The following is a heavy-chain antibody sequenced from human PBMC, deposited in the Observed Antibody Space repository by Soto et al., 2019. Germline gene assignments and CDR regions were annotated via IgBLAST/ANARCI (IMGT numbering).Heavy chain of an antibody. V-gene: IGHV3-9*01. CDR1: GFSFDDYV. D-gene: IGHD5-12*01. CDR3: VKDIDRYSGYEGAFDI. CDR2: LDWNGVSI. Sequence: VQLVESGGGLVQPGRSLRLSCAASGFSFDDYVMHWVRQGPGKGLEWVSGLDWNGVSIGYADSVKGRFTISRDNAKNSLYRQMNSLRSEDTALYYCVKDIDRYSGYEGAFDIWGQGTMVTVSS. J-gene: IGHJ3*02.